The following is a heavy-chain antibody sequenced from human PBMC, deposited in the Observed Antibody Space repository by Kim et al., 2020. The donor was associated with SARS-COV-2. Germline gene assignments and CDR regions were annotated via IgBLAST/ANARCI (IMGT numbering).Heavy chain of an antibody. CDR3: AKDTLMDYYDSSGYDL. V-gene: IGHV3-9*01. CDR1: GFTFDDYA. J-gene: IGHJ4*02. CDR2: ISWNSGSI. Sequence: GGSLRLSCAASGFTFDDYAMHWVRQAPGKGLEWVSGISWNSGSIGYADSVKGRFTISRDNAKNSLYLQMNSLRAEDTALYYCAKDTLMDYYDSSGYDLWGQGTLVTVSS. D-gene: IGHD3-22*01.